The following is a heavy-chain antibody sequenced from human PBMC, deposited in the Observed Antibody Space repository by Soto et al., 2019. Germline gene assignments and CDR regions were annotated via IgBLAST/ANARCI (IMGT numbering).Heavy chain of an antibody. CDR2: IFYSGTT. Sequence: QVQLQESGPGLVKPSQTLSLTCTVSGGSISSGGYYWSWIRQHPGKGLESIGYIFYSGTTYSNPSLNSRVTIPVDTSEKQFALRLSSVTAAYRAVYNCAREPAIWGQGTLVTVSS. CDR3: AREPAI. V-gene: IGHV4-31*03. J-gene: IGHJ4*02. CDR1: GGSISSGGYY.